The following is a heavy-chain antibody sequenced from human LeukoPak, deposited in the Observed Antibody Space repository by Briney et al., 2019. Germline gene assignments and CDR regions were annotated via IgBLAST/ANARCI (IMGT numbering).Heavy chain of an antibody. D-gene: IGHD6-13*01. CDR3: ARVDSSWCFDY. CDR2: IYYSGST. V-gene: IGHV4-30-4*01. CDR1: GGSISSGDYY. J-gene: IGHJ4*02. Sequence: SEPLSLTCTVSGGSISSGDYYWSWIRQPPGKGLEWIGYIYYSGSTYYNPSLKSRVTISVDTSKNQFSLKLSSVTAADTAVYYCARVDSSWCFDYWGQGTLVTVSS.